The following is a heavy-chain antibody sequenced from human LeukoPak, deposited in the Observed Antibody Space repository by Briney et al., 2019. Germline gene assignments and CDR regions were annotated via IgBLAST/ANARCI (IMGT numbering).Heavy chain of an antibody. D-gene: IGHD3-10*01. CDR1: GFTFSSYE. V-gene: IGHV3-48*03. CDR3: AIVGGGAFDI. Sequence: PGGSLRLSCAASGFTFSSYEMNWVRQAPGKGLEWLSYISSGGSAIHYADSVKGRFTISRDNAKNSLYLQMNSLRAEDTALYYCAIVGGGAFDIWGQGTMVTVSS. CDR2: ISSGGSAI. J-gene: IGHJ3*02.